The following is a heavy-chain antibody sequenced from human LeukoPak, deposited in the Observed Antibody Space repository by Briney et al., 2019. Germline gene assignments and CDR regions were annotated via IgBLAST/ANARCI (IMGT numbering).Heavy chain of an antibody. Sequence: GGSLRLSCAASGFTFSSYAMSWVRQAPGKGLEWVSAISGSGGSTYYADSVKGRFTISRDNSKNTLYLQMNSLRAEDTAVYYCASKLGYCSGGSCYKYFQHWGQGTLVTVSS. D-gene: IGHD2-15*01. CDR1: GFTFSSYA. CDR2: ISGSGGST. V-gene: IGHV3-23*01. J-gene: IGHJ1*01. CDR3: ASKLGYCSGGSCYKYFQH.